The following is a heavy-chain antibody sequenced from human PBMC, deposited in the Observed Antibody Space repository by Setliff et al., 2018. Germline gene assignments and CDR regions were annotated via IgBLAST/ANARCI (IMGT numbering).Heavy chain of an antibody. CDR3: AGESSGDDSVRHLYYTDV. CDR1: GGSMSSGPTY. Sequence: PSETLSLTCTVSGGSMSSGPTYWSWLRQPAGRGLEWVGRVYSSVYSSGITSYNPPLKSRVTISMDTSKNQFSLRLTSVTAADTAVYYCAGESSGDDSVRHLYYTDVWGRGTTVTVSS. J-gene: IGHJ6*03. CDR2: VYSSVYSSGIT. D-gene: IGHD3-16*01. V-gene: IGHV4-61*02.